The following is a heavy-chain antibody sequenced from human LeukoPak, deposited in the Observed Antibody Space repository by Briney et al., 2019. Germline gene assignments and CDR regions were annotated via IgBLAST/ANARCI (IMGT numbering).Heavy chain of an antibody. D-gene: IGHD1-26*01. Sequence: SETLSLTCTVSGGSISTSNYYWGWIRQPPGKGLEWIGSIYYSGSTYYNPSLKSRVTISVDTSKNQFSLKLSSVTAADTAVYYCARDLVGATPGDAFDIWGQGTMVTVSS. CDR3: ARDLVGATPGDAFDI. V-gene: IGHV4-39*07. CDR2: IYYSGST. J-gene: IGHJ3*02. CDR1: GGSISTSNYY.